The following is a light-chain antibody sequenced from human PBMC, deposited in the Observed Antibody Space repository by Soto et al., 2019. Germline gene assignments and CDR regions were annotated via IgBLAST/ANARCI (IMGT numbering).Light chain of an antibody. CDR3: QSYDSTLSARYV. CDR2: EVS. J-gene: IGLJ1*01. V-gene: IGLV2-8*01. CDR1: SSDVGGYNY. Sequence: QSVLTQPPSASGSPGQSVTISCTGTSSDVGGYNYVSWYQQHPGKAPKLMIYEVSKRPSGVPDRFSGSKSGNAASLTVSGLQAEDEADYYCQSYDSTLSARYVFGTGTKVTV.